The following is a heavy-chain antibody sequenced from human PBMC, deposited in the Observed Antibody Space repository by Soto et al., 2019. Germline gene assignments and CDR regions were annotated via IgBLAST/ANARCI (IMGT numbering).Heavy chain of an antibody. D-gene: IGHD5-12*01. V-gene: IGHV3-33*01. CDR1: GFTFSSYG. CDR3: ARDREMATIIMDY. J-gene: IGHJ4*02. CDR2: IWYDGSNK. Sequence: GGSLRLSCAASGFTFSSYGMHWVRQAPGKGLEWVAVIWYDGSNKYYADSVKGRFTISRDNSKNTLYLQMNSLRAEDTAVDYCARDREMATIIMDYWGQGTLVTVSS.